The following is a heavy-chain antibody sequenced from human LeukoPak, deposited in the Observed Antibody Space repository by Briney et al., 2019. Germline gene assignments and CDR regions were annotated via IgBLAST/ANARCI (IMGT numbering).Heavy chain of an antibody. CDR1: GGSISSGGYY. Sequence: PSETLSLTCTVSGGSISSGGYYWSWIRQPPGKGLEWIGYIYHSGSTYYNPSLKSRVAISVDRSKNQFSLKLSSVTAADTAVYYCARGSSGWSYFGYWGQGTLVTVSS. CDR2: IYHSGST. D-gene: IGHD6-19*01. J-gene: IGHJ4*02. V-gene: IGHV4-30-2*01. CDR3: ARGSSGWSYFGY.